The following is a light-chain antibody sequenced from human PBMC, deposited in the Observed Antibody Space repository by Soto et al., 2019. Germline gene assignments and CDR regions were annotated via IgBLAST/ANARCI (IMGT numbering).Light chain of an antibody. Sequence: IVLTQSPGTLSLSPGERATLSCRASQSVSSNYLAWYQQKLGQAPRLLIYGASSRATGIPDRFSGSGSGTGFTLTISRLEPEDFAVYYCQQYGSSPNAFGQGTRLEI. CDR3: QQYGSSPNA. CDR2: GAS. J-gene: IGKJ5*01. CDR1: QSVSSNY. V-gene: IGKV3-20*01.